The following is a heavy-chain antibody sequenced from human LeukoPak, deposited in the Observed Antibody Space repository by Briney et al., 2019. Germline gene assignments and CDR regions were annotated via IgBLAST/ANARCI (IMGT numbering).Heavy chain of an antibody. V-gene: IGHV3-66*02. CDR3: AREDRYTSGSFAY. J-gene: IGHJ4*02. CDR1: GFTVSSNY. D-gene: IGHD6-19*01. CDR2: IYSGGST. Sequence: GGSLRLSCAASGFTVSSNYMSWVRQAPGKGLEWVSVIYSGGSTYYADSVKGRFTISRDNSKNTLYLQMNSLTAEDTAVYYCAREDRYTSGSFAYWGQGTLVTVSS.